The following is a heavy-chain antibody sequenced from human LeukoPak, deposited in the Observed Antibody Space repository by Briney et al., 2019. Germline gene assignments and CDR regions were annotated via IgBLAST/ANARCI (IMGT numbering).Heavy chain of an antibody. V-gene: IGHV1-69*13. CDR1: GGTFSSYA. CDR3: ARRDSGYDFRSTAAAGTYYYYYMDV. CDR2: VIPIFCTT. Sequence: SVKVSCKASGGTFSSYAISWGRQAPGQGVEWVGGVIPIFCTTKHPQKFQGRVTITADESTSTAYMELSSLRSEDTAVYYCARRDSGYDFRSTAAAGTYYYYYMDVWGKGTTVTVSS. D-gene: IGHD5-12*01. J-gene: IGHJ6*03.